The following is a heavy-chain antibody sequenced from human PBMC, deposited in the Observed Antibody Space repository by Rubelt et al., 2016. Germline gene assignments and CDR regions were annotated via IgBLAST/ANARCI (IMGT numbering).Heavy chain of an antibody. V-gene: IGHV1-3*01. Sequence: QVQLVQSGAEVKKPGASVKVSCKASGYAFNDFSIHWVRQAPGQRLEWMGWINAANGNTKCSQKFQGRVPITRDTSSTTAYLELSSLISEDTAVFYGTRGPAMRLRFDYWGQGTLVTVSS. CDR1: GYAFNDFS. CDR2: INAANGNT. J-gene: IGHJ4*02. CDR3: TRGPAMRLRFDY. D-gene: IGHD4/OR15-4a*01.